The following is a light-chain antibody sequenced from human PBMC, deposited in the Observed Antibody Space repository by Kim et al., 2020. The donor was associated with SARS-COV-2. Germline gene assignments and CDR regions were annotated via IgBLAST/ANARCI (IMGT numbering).Light chain of an antibody. Sequence: VSPGQRATLSCRASQSVSSNLAWYQQKPGQAPRLLIFDASTRATGIPDRFSGTGFGTEFTLTVSSLLSEDFAVYFCQQYDNWPLTFGGGTKLEI. J-gene: IGKJ4*01. CDR1: QSVSSN. CDR3: QQYDNWPLT. V-gene: IGKV3-15*01. CDR2: DAS.